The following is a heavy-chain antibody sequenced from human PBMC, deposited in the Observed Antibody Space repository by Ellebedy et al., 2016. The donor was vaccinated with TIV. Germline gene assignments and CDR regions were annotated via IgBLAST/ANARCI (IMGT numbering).Heavy chain of an antibody. CDR1: GFSFGTYT. V-gene: IGHV3-23*01. Sequence: PGGSLRLSCAASGFSFGTYTMNWVRQAPGKGLEWVAGSTSIDGRTFYSDSVKGRFTIASDNSKNTLSLQMFSLGAADTAIYYCAKEVGAVGVPLFDYWGQGTLVTVSS. J-gene: IGHJ4*02. D-gene: IGHD2-8*01. CDR3: AKEVGAVGVPLFDY. CDR2: STSIDGRT.